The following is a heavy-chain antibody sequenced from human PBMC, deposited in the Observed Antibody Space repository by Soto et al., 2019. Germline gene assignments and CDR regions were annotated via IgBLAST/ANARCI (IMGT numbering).Heavy chain of an antibody. CDR2: ISAYNGNT. CDR1: GYTFTSYG. CDR3: ARVRGHCGGDCYESYFDY. J-gene: IGHJ4*02. Sequence: ASVRVSCKASGYTFTSYGISWVRQAPGQGPERMGWISAYNGNTNYAQKLQGRVTMTTDTSTSTAYMELRSLRSDDTAVYYCARVRGHCGGDCYESYFDYWGQGTLVNVSS. V-gene: IGHV1-18*01. D-gene: IGHD2-21*02.